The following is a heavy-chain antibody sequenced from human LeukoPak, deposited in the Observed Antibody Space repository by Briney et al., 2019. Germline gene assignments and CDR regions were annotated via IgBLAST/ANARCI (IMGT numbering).Heavy chain of an antibody. Sequence: SETLSLTCTLSGGSITGYYWSWIRQPPGKGRECIGYIYYTGTTIYNPSLKSRVTISVDTSNNQFSLKLSSATAADTAVYYWARLASGQAFDFWGQGTMVTVSS. CDR2: IYYTGTT. CDR1: GGSITGYY. D-gene: IGHD3-10*01. CDR3: ARLASGQAFDF. J-gene: IGHJ3*01. V-gene: IGHV4-59*01.